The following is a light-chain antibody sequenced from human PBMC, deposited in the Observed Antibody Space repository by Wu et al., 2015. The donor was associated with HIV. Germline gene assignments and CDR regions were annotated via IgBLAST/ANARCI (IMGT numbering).Light chain of an antibody. J-gene: IGKJ3*01. Sequence: EIVLTQSPATLSLSPGERATLSCRASQSVGDYLAWFQQKPGQAPRLVIYNASTRASGIPARFSGSGSGTDFTLTISSLESEDFAIYYCQHRQTWPFTFGPGPTVDIK. CDR2: NAS. CDR3: QHRQTWPFT. V-gene: IGKV3-11*01. CDR1: QSVGDY.